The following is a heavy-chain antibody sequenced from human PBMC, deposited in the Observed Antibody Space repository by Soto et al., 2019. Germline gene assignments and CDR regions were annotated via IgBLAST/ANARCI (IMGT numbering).Heavy chain of an antibody. CDR3: ARGWGRIFDY. V-gene: IGHV4-34*01. J-gene: IGHJ4*02. CDR2: INHSGNT. CDR1: GGSFSGYY. Sequence: SETLSLTCAVYGGSFSGYYWNWIRQPPGKGLEWIGEINHSGNTNYNPSLKSRVTISVDTSKNQFSLKLSSVTAADTAVYYCARGWGRIFDYWGQGTLVTVSS. D-gene: IGHD7-27*01.